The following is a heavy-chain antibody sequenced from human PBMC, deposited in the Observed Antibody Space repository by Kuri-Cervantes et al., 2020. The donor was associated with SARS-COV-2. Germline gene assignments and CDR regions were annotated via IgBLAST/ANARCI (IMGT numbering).Heavy chain of an antibody. D-gene: IGHD6-13*01. V-gene: IGHV4-38-2*02. CDR3: ATARIAAAGTLATHWFDP. Sequence: SETLTLTCTVAGYSISSGYYWGWIRQPPGKGLEWIGSIYYSGSTYYNPSLKSRVTISVDTSKNQFSLKLSSVTAADTAVYYCATARIAAAGTLATHWFDPWGQGTLVTVSS. J-gene: IGHJ5*02. CDR2: IYYSGST. CDR1: GYSISSGYY.